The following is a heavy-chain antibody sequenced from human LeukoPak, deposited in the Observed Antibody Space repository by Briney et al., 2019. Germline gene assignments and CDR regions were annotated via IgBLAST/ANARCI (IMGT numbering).Heavy chain of an antibody. Sequence: ASVKVSCKASGYTFTSYDINWVRQATGQGLEWMGWMNPNSGNTGYAQRFQGRVTMTRNTSISTAYMELSSLRSEDTAVYYCATDLHDYGDYAFDIWGQGTMVTVSS. CDR1: GYTFTSYD. CDR3: ATDLHDYGDYAFDI. J-gene: IGHJ3*02. CDR2: MNPNSGNT. V-gene: IGHV1-8*01. D-gene: IGHD4-17*01.